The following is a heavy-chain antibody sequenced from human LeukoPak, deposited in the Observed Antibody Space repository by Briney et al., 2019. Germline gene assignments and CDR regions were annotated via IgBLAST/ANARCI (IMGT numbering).Heavy chain of an antibody. V-gene: IGHV1-8*02. CDR3: ARRRNAFDI. Sequence: ASVKVSCKASGYTFTGYYMHWVRQAPGQGLEWMGWINPNSGNTGYAQKFQGRVTMTRNTSISTAYMELSSLRSEDTAVYYCARRRNAFDIWGQGTMVTVSS. CDR2: INPNSGNT. CDR1: GYTFTGYY. J-gene: IGHJ3*02.